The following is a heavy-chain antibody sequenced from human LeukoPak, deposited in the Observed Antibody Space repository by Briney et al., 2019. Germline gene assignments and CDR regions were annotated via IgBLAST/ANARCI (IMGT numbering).Heavy chain of an antibody. Sequence: PGGSLRLSCAASGFTFSNYAMSWVRQAPGKGLEWVSAISGSGDNTYYADSVRGRFTISRDNSKNTLYLQMNSLRAEDTAVYYCAKGYYDSMYDAFDIWGQGTMVTVSS. CDR2: ISGSGDNT. D-gene: IGHD3-22*01. CDR1: GFTFSNYA. V-gene: IGHV3-23*01. J-gene: IGHJ3*02. CDR3: AKGYYDSMYDAFDI.